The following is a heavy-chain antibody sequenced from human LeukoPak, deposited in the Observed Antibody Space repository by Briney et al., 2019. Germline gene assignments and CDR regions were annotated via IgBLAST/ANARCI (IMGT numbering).Heavy chain of an antibody. V-gene: IGHV3-21*04. CDR2: ISETGTYT. D-gene: IGHD3-10*01. CDR1: GFTFSSYG. J-gene: IGHJ4*02. Sequence: PGRSLRLSCAASGFTFSSYGMHWVRQAPGKGLEWVSSISETGTYTYYADSVQGRFTISRDNSNNTLFLQMDSLRAEDTAVYYCANGGCYYWGQGALVTVSS. CDR3: ANGGCYY.